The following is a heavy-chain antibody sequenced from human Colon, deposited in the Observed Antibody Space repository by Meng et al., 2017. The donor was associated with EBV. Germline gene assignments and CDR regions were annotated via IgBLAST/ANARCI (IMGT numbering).Heavy chain of an antibody. J-gene: IGHJ4*02. V-gene: IGHV4-30-4*01. CDR1: GGSMSSGNYY. D-gene: IGHD2-21*01. CDR2: IHHSGSA. Sequence: QGRLQEPAPGLVEPSHTLSLTCTVSGGSMSSGNYYWSWIRQPPGKGLEWIGYIHHSGSAYYNPSLKSRVSISVDTSKNQFSLNLNSMTAADTAVYYCASFDHIPRRNYFDYWGQGTLVTVSS. CDR3: ASFDHIPRRNYFDY.